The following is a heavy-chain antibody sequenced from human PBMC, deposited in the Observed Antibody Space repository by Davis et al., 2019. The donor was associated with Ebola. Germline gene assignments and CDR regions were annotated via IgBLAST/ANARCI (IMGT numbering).Heavy chain of an antibody. D-gene: IGHD2-21*01. J-gene: IGHJ4*02. CDR2: ISAYNGNT. V-gene: IGHV1-18*01. CDR3: ARGGVAYSDLDY. CDR1: GYTFTSYG. Sequence: ASVKVSCKASGYTFTSYGISWVRQAPGQGLEWMGWISAYNGNTNYAQKLQGRVTMTRENSMSTAYMELSSLRSEDTAVYYCARGGVAYSDLDYWGQGTLVAVSS.